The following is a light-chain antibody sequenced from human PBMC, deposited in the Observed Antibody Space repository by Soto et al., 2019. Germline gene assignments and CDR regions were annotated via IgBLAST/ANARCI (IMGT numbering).Light chain of an antibody. J-gene: IGLJ3*02. Sequence: QTVVTQEPSFSVSPGRTVTLTCGLSSGSVSTSYYPSWYQQTPGQAPRTRIYSTNTRSSGVPDRFSGSILGNKAALTITGAQADDESDYYCVLYMGSGIGVFGGGTKVTVL. CDR1: SGSVSTSYY. CDR3: VLYMGSGIGV. CDR2: STN. V-gene: IGLV8-61*01.